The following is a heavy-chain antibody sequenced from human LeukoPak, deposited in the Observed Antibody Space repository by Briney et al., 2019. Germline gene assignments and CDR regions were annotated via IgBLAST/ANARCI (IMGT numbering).Heavy chain of an antibody. CDR1: GFTFSSYS. J-gene: IGHJ6*03. V-gene: IGHV3-48*01. CDR3: ARDSRFLEWLLGNYYYMDV. D-gene: IGHD3-3*01. Sequence: GGSLRLSCAASGFTFSSYSMNWVRQAPGKGLEWVSYISSSSSTIYYADSVKGRFTISRDNAKNSLYLQMNSLRAEDTAVYYCARDSRFLEWLLGNYYYMDVWGKGTTVTISS. CDR2: ISSSSSTI.